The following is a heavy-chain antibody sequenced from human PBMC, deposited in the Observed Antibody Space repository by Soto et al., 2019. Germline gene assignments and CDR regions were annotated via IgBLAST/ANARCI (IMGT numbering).Heavy chain of an antibody. J-gene: IGHJ4*02. V-gene: IGHV3-23*01. D-gene: IGHD3-22*01. CDR1: GFNFSYNA. CDR3: VRDGLDYYDTERLYFDN. Sequence: LRLSCVASGFNFSYNAMSWVRQAPGKGLQWVSTISGSGEKTYYADSVKGRFTISSDRSKNTLYLQMNSLRAEDTATYYCVRDGLDYYDTERLYFDNWGQGTLVTVSS. CDR2: ISGSGEKT.